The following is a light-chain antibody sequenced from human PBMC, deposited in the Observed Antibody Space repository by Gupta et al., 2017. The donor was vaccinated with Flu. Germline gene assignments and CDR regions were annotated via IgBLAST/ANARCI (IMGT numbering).Light chain of an antibody. CDR3: QQEDSFPFT. J-gene: IGKJ3*01. CDR2: AAS. CDR1: QGISNS. Sequence: DIQMTQSPSSLSASVGDRVIITCRASQGISNSLAWFQQKPGKAPKSLIYAASRLQRGVPSKFSGSGSGTDFTLTSSSLQPEDFATDYCQQEDSFPFTFGHGTKVDVK. V-gene: IGKV1-16*02.